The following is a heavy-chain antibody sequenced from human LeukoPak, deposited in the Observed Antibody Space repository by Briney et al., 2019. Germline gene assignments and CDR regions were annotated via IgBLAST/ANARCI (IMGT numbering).Heavy chain of an antibody. CDR3: ARVLHKRNYDSSTYYGY. J-gene: IGHJ4*02. V-gene: IGHV3-23*01. CDR1: GFPFSGYG. D-gene: IGHD3-22*01. Sequence: GGTLGPSWAAPGFPFSGYGRSWFRKAPGKGLNWVSAIGGIGGSTYYADSVKGRFTISRDNSKNTLYLQMSSLRAEDTAVYYCARVLHKRNYDSSTYYGYWGQGTLVTVSS. CDR2: IGGIGGST.